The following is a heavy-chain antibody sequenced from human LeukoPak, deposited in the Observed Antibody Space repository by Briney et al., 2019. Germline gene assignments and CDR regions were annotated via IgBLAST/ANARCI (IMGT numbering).Heavy chain of an antibody. CDR2: ISGSGGST. V-gene: IGHV3-23*01. CDR1: GFTFDDYG. Sequence: TGGSLRLSCAASGFTFDDYGMSWVRQAPGKGLEWVSAISGSGGSTYYADSVKGRFTISRDNSKNTLYLQMNSLRAEDTAVYYCARGVTDYYYYMDVWGKGTTVTISS. CDR3: ARGVTDYYYYMDV. J-gene: IGHJ6*03. D-gene: IGHD3-10*01.